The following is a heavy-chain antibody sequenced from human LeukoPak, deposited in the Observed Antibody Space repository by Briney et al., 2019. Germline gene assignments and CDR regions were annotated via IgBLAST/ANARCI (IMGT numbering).Heavy chain of an antibody. CDR2: IYYSGST. Sequence: SETLSLTCTVSGGSISSYYWSWIRQPPGMGLEWIGYIYYSGSTNYNPSLKSRVTISVDTSKSQSSLKLSSVTAADTAVYYCARLYAPGAFDIWGQGTMVTVSS. D-gene: IGHD2-2*02. J-gene: IGHJ3*02. V-gene: IGHV4-59*01. CDR3: ARLYAPGAFDI. CDR1: GGSISSYY.